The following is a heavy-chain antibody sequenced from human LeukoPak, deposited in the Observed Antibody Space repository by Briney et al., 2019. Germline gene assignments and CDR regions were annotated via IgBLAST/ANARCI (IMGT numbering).Heavy chain of an antibody. V-gene: IGHV3-7*01. D-gene: IGHD6-19*01. CDR1: GFTLSTYW. CDR3: ATSQTTSGQYGNAFDI. CDR2: IKQDGGEK. Sequence: GGSLRLSCAASGFTLSTYWMSWVRQTPGKGLEGVANIKQDGGEKYYVDPVRGQFTNSRDNDKNTLYLQMNSLRVEDTAVYYCATSQTTSGQYGNAFDIWGQGTMVTVSS. J-gene: IGHJ3*02.